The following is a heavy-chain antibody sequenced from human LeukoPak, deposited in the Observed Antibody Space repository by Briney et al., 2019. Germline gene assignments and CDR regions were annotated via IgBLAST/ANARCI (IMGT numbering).Heavy chain of an antibody. CDR2: INPNSGGT. Sequence: ASVKVSCTASGYTFTSYGISWVRQAPGQGLEWMGWINPNSGGTNYTQKFQGRVTMTRDTSISTAYMELSRLRSDDTAVYYCARGSGKKIPRGGFSGKMVYATPFDYWGQGTLVTVSS. CDR3: ARGSGKKIPRGGFSGKMVYATPFDY. D-gene: IGHD2-8*01. V-gene: IGHV1-2*02. CDR1: GYTFTSYG. J-gene: IGHJ4*02.